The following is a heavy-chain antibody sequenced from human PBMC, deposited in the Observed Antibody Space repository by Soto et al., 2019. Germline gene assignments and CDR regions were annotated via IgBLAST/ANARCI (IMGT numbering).Heavy chain of an antibody. J-gene: IGHJ6*02. V-gene: IGHV3-30-3*01. CDR1: GFTFSSYA. D-gene: IGHD2-8*01. Sequence: QVQLVESGGGVVQPGRSLRLSCAASGFTFSSYAMHWVRQAPGKGLEWVAVISYDGSNKYYADSVKGRFTISRDNSKNTLYLQMNSLRAEDTAVYYCARMVLMVYAINYGMDVWGQGTTVTVSS. CDR3: ARMVLMVYAINYGMDV. CDR2: ISYDGSNK.